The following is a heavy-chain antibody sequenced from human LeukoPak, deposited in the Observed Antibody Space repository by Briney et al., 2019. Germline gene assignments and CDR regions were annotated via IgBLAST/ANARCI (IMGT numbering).Heavy chain of an antibody. CDR1: GFTFSSYS. D-gene: IGHD2-15*01. V-gene: IGHV3-30*03. CDR3: ARVPISRYCSGGSCSRYFQH. J-gene: IGHJ1*01. CDR2: ISYDGSNK. Sequence: GGSLRLSCAASGFTFSSYSMNWVRQAPGKGLEWVAVISYDGSNKYYADSVKGRFTISRDNSKNTLYLQMNSLRAEDTAVYYCARVPISRYCSGGSCSRYFQHWGQGTLVTVSS.